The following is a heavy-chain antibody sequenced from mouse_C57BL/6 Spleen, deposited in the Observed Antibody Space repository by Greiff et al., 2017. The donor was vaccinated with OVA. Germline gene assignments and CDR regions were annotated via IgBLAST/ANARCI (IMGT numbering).Heavy chain of an antibody. CDR1: GFTFSSYA. Sequence: EVQVVESGGGLVKPGGSLKLSCAASGFTFSSYAMSWVRQTPEKRLEWVATISDGGSYTYYPDNVKGRFTISRDNAKNNLYLQMSHLKSEDTAMYYCARDRGITTKDYFDYWGQGTTLTVSS. CDR3: ARDRGITTKDYFDY. J-gene: IGHJ2*01. CDR2: ISDGGSYT. D-gene: IGHD2-4*01. V-gene: IGHV5-4*01.